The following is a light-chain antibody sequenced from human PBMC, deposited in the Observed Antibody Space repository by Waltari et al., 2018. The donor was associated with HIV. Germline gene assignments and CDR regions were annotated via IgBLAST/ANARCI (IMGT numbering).Light chain of an antibody. J-gene: IGLJ2*01. CDR1: SSDVGSYNL. V-gene: IGLV2-23*02. CDR3: SSYATAGTYVL. CDR2: KVN. Sequence: QSALTLPASVSRSPGQSITISCTGTSSDVGSYNLVSWYQQHPRKAPKHMISKVNKRPSGVSNSFSGSKSGNTASLTISGLQAEDEADYYCSSYATAGTYVLFGGGTKLTVL.